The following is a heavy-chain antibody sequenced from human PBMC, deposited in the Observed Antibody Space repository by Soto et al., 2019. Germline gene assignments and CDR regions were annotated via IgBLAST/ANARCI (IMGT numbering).Heavy chain of an antibody. CDR2: ISWNSGSI. CDR3: AKDITDNSGYGYFDY. V-gene: IGHV3-9*01. J-gene: IGHJ4*02. D-gene: IGHD5-12*01. CDR1: GFTFDDYA. Sequence: GGSLRLSCAASGFTFDDYAMHWVRQAPGKGLEWVSGISWNSGSIGYADSVKGRFTISRDNAKNSLYLQMNSLRAEDTALYYCAKDITDNSGYGYFDYWGQGTLVTVSS.